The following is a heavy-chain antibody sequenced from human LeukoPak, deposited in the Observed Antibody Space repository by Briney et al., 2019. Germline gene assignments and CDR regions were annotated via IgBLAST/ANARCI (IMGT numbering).Heavy chain of an antibody. CDR2: IKQDGSGK. V-gene: IGHV3-7*01. Sequence: GGSLRLSCAASGFTFSSYWMSWVRLAPGKGLEWVANIKQDGSGKYYVDSVKDRFTISRDNAKNSLYLQMNSLRAEDTAVYYCARDRSWSGYYIVDYWGQGTLVTVSS. J-gene: IGHJ4*02. CDR3: ARDRSWSGYYIVDY. CDR1: GFTFSSYW. D-gene: IGHD3-3*01.